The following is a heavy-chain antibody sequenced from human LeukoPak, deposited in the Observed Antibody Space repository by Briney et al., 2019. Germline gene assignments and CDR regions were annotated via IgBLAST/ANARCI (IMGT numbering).Heavy chain of an antibody. D-gene: IGHD3-10*01. J-gene: IGHJ3*01. Sequence: PGGSLRLSCSASGFSFSGYALSWVRQAPGKGLEWVSIISYDGNNEYYTDSVKGRFTISRDNPKNTAYLQMNSLRAEDTAVYHCARESFGPNVFDFWGQGTMVTVSS. CDR3: ARESFGPNVFDF. CDR1: GFSFSGYA. V-gene: IGHV3-30-3*01. CDR2: ISYDGNNE.